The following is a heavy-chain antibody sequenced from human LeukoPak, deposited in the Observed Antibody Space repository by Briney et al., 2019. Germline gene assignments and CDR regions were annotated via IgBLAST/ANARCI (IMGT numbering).Heavy chain of an antibody. CDR1: GASISQGGYY. D-gene: IGHD3-22*01. V-gene: IGHV4-31*03. Sequence: PSETLSLTCSVSGASISQGGYYWTWIRQHPGKGLEWIGYIYFSGNTYYNPSLKSRVTMSIDTSKNQFSLKLSAVTAADTAMYYCARENYDRGGYAFGYWGQGTLVTASS. CDR3: ARENYDRGGYAFGY. CDR2: IYFSGNT. J-gene: IGHJ4*02.